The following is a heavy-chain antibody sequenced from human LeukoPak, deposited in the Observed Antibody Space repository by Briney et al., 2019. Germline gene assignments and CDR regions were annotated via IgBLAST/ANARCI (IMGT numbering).Heavy chain of an antibody. CDR1: GFTFSSYA. J-gene: IGHJ6*04. V-gene: IGHV3-30*04. CDR2: ISYDGNNK. Sequence: GRSLRLSCAASGFTFSSYAMHWVRQVPGKGLEWVAVISYDGNNKYYADSVKGRFTISRDNSKNTLYLQMNSLRAEDTAVYYCARGPSRVGYYYGMDVWGKGTPVTVSS. D-gene: IGHD5-24*01. CDR3: ARGPSRVGYYYGMDV.